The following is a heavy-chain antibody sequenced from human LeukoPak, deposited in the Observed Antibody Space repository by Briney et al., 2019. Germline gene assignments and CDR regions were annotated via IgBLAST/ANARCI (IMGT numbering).Heavy chain of an antibody. Sequence: ASVTVSCKTSGYIFTPHHIHWMRQAPGQGLELLGWVSAANNPEYSQKFQGRVVITRDASATTSYLELNSLRSEDTAVYYCAMSVEMPPIPSFDYWGQGTLVTVSS. CDR1: GYIFTPHH. J-gene: IGHJ4*02. D-gene: IGHD5-24*01. CDR2: VSAANNP. V-gene: IGHV1-3*01. CDR3: AMSVEMPPIPSFDY.